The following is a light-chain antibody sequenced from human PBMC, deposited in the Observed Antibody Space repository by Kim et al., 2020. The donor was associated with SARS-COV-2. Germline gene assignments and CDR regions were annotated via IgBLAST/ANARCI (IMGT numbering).Light chain of an antibody. Sequence: SVSPGDRATLSCRASQSVSSNLAWYHQKPGQAPRLLIYGASTRATGIPARFSGSGSGTEFTLTIAGLQSEDFAVYYCQQYNNWPVTFGQGNKMEI. CDR1: QSVSSN. CDR3: QQYNNWPVT. CDR2: GAS. J-gene: IGKJ2*01. V-gene: IGKV3-15*01.